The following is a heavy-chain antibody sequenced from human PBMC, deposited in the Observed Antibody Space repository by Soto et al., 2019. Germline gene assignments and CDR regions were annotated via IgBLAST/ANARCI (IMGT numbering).Heavy chain of an antibody. Sequence: GGSLRLSFAASGFTFSSYGMHWVRQAPGKGLEWVAVIWYDGSNKYYADSVKGRFTISRDNSKNTLYLQMNSLRAEDTAVYYCARDDPYSSGRIDYWGQGTLVTVSS. J-gene: IGHJ4*02. CDR3: ARDDPYSSGRIDY. CDR1: GFTFSSYG. D-gene: IGHD6-19*01. CDR2: IWYDGSNK. V-gene: IGHV3-33*01.